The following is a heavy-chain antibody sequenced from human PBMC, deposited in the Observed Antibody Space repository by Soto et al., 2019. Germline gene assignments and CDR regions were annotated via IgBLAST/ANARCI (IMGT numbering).Heavy chain of an antibody. Sequence: SETLSLTCTVSGGSISSGGYYWSWIRQHPGKGLEWIGYIYYSGSTYYNQSLKSRVTISVDTSKNQFSLKLSPVTAADTAVYYCASGGEGISGSSFWHWVPQKNGFDPWGQGTLVTVSS. CDR3: ASGGEGISGSSFWHWVPQKNGFDP. CDR1: GGSISSGGYY. CDR2: IYYSGST. V-gene: IGHV4-31*03. D-gene: IGHD6-6*01. J-gene: IGHJ5*02.